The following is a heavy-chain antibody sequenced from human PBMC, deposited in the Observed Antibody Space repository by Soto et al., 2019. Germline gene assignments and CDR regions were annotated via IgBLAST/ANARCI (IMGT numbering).Heavy chain of an antibody. Sequence: AASVKVSCKASGGTFSSYAISWVRQAPGQGLEWMGGIIPIFGTANYAQKFQGRVTITADESTSTAYMELSSLRSEDTAVYYCAREGNYYDSSGYFGYWGQGTLVTVSS. CDR3: AREGNYYDSSGYFGY. V-gene: IGHV1-69*13. J-gene: IGHJ4*02. D-gene: IGHD3-22*01. CDR1: GGTFSSYA. CDR2: IIPIFGTA.